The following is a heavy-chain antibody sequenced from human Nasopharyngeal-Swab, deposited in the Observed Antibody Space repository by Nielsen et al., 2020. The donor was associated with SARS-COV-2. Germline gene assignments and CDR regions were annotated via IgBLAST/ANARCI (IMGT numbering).Heavy chain of an antibody. CDR2: ISGSGGST. V-gene: IGHV3-23*01. J-gene: IGHJ4*02. Sequence: WIRQPPGKGLEWVSAISGSGGSTYYADFVKGRFTISRDNSKNTLYLQMNSLRAEDTAVYYCANPYYYDSSGYDDYWGQGTLVTVSS. CDR3: ANPYYYDSSGYDDY. D-gene: IGHD3-22*01.